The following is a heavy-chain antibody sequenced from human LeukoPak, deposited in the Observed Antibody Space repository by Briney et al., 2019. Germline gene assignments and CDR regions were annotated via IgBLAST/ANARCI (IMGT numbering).Heavy chain of an antibody. Sequence: PSETLSLTCTVSGGSISSYYWSWIRQPAGKGLEWIGRIYTSGSTNYNPSLKSRVTISVDTSKNQFSLKLSSVTAADTAVYYCARPGYSNLYYYYGMDVWGQGTTVTVSS. CDR3: ARPGYSNLYYYYGMDV. D-gene: IGHD6-13*01. V-gene: IGHV4-4*07. CDR2: IYTSGST. J-gene: IGHJ6*02. CDR1: GGSISSYY.